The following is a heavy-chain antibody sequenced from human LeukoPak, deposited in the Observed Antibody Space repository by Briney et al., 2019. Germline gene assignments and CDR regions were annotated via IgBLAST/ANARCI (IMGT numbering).Heavy chain of an antibody. CDR3: AKDPDYYDSSGYLDY. D-gene: IGHD3-22*01. CDR1: GFTFSSYW. V-gene: IGHV3-53*01. J-gene: IGHJ4*02. Sequence: PGGSLRLSCAASGFTFSSYWMNWARQAPGKGLEWVSVIYSCGSTYYADSVKGRFTISRDNSKNTLYLQMNSLRAEDTAVYYCAKDPDYYDSSGYLDYWGQGTLVTVSS. CDR2: IYSCGST.